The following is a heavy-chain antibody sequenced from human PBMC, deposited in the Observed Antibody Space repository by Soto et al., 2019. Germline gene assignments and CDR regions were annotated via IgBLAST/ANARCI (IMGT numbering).Heavy chain of an antibody. Sequence: GGSLRLSCAASGFTFSSYAMSWVRQAPGKGLEWVLAIIVIGVRTYYADSVKGRFPISRDISKKTLYLQMNSLRAEDTAVYYCAKHKARYYYYYMDVWGKGTTVTVSS. CDR1: GFTFSSYA. CDR2: IIVIGVRT. J-gene: IGHJ6*03. CDR3: AKHKARYYYYYMDV. V-gene: IGHV3-23*01.